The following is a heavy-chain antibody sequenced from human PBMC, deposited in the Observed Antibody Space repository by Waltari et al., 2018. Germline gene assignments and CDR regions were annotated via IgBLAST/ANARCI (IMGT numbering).Heavy chain of an antibody. CDR2: IKPDGSQQ. CDR3: ARDFNWGWDF. CDR1: GFTFSSNW. V-gene: IGHV3-7*03. D-gene: IGHD7-27*01. Sequence: EVQLVDSGGGLVQPGGSLRLSCAASGFTFSSNWMSWVRQDPGRWLEWLANIKPDGSQQYYVDSVRGRFSISRDNAKNSLYLQLNSLRAEDTAIYYCARDFNWGWDFWGQGTLVTVSS. J-gene: IGHJ4*02.